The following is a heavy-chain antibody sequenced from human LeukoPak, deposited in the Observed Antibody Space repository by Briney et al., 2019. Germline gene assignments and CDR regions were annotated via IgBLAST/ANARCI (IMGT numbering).Heavy chain of an antibody. CDR2: ISGSGNII. V-gene: IGHV3-48*04. D-gene: IGHD6-13*01. CDR1: GFTFSAHS. Sequence: PGGSLRLSCAASGFTFSAHSMCWVRQGPGKGLELVSYISGSGNIIQYADSVKGRFTISRDNAKNSLDLQMNSLRAEDTAVYYCARQQLNAFDIWGQGTMVTVSS. CDR3: ARQQLNAFDI. J-gene: IGHJ3*02.